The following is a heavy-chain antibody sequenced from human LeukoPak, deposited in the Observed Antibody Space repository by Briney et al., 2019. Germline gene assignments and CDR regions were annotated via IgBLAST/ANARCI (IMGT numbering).Heavy chain of an antibody. D-gene: IGHD6-19*01. CDR3: ASLLVAGVASVDY. CDR1: GFTFSNHW. J-gene: IGHJ4*02. V-gene: IGHV3-74*01. Sequence: GGSLRLSCAASGFTFSNHWMHWVRQAPGKGLMWVSRINRGGSRTDYADSVKGRFIISRDDAKNTLYLQMNSLRAEDTAVYYCASLLVAGVASVDYWGQGALVTVSS. CDR2: INRGGSRT.